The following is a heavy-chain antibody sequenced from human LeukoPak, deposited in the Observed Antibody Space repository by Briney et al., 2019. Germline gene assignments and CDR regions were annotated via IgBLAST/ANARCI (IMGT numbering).Heavy chain of an antibody. Sequence: PSETLSLTCAVYGGSFSGYYWSWIRQPPVKALEWIGEINHSGSTNYNPSLKSRVTISVDTSKNQFSLKLSSVTAADTAVYYCARTSGGYPGDVFDIWGQGTMVTVSS. D-gene: IGHD1-26*01. CDR3: ARTSGGYPGDVFDI. CDR2: INHSGST. J-gene: IGHJ3*02. V-gene: IGHV4-34*09. CDR1: GGSFSGYY.